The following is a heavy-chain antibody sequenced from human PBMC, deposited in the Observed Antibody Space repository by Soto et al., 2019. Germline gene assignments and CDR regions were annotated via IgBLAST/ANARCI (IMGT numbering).Heavy chain of an antibody. CDR3: ARETLPRRDGFNWFDP. CDR2: IIPIFGTA. J-gene: IGHJ5*02. D-gene: IGHD3-10*01. CDR1: GGTFSSYA. Sequence: QVQLVQSGAEVKKPGSSVKVSCKASGGTFSSYAISWVRQAPGQGLEWMGGIIPIFGTANYAQKFQGRVTITADESTSTAYMELSSLRSEDTVVYYCARETLPRRDGFNWFDPWGQGTLVTVSS. V-gene: IGHV1-69*01.